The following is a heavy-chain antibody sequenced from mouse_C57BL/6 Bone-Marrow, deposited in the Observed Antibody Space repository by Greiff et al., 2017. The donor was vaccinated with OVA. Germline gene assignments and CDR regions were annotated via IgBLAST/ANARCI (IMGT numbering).Heavy chain of an antibody. J-gene: IGHJ4*01. CDR1: GFNIKDDY. D-gene: IGHD2-5*01. V-gene: IGHV14-4*01. Sequence: VQLQQPGAELVKPGASVKLSCTASGFNIKDDYMHWVKQRPEQGLEWIGWIDPENGDTEYASKFQGKATITADTSSNTAYLQLSSLTSEDTAVYYCTPYYSNSMDYWGQGTSVTVSS. CDR2: IDPENGDT. CDR3: TPYYSNSMDY.